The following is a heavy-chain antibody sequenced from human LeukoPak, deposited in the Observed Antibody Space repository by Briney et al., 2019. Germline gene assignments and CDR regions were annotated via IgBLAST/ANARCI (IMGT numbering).Heavy chain of an antibody. Sequence: SVKVSCKASGGTFSSYAISWVRQAPGQGREWMGGIIPIFGTANYAQKFQGRVTITADESTSTDYMELSSLRSEDTAVYYCARGTHIVGARDAFDIWGQGTMVTVSS. CDR1: GGTFSSYA. D-gene: IGHD1-26*01. V-gene: IGHV1-69*13. CDR3: ARGTHIVGARDAFDI. J-gene: IGHJ3*02. CDR2: IIPIFGTA.